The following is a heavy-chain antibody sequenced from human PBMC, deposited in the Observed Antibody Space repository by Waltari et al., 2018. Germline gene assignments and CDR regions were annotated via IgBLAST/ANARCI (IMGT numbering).Heavy chain of an antibody. CDR3: ARDPSEQLLLGAFDI. Sequence: QVQLQESGPGLVKPSETLSLTCTVSGGSISSYYWTWIRQPAGKGLEWIGRIYTSGRTKYNPCLKSRVSMSVDTSKNQCSLKLSSVTAADTAVYYCARDPSEQLLLGAFDIWGQGTMVTVSS. CDR2: IYTSGRT. D-gene: IGHD6-6*01. J-gene: IGHJ3*02. V-gene: IGHV4-4*07. CDR1: GGSISSYY.